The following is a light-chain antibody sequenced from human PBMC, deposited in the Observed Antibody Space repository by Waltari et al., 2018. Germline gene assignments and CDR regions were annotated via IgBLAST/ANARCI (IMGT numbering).Light chain of an antibody. Sequence: DIVLSQSPATLSLSPGERATLSCRASQSVSRYLAWYQRKPGQAPRLLIYDASNRATGIPVRFSGSGSGTDFTLTISSLGPEDFAVYYCLQHSNWPRFTFGPGTKVDIK. CDR1: QSVSRY. J-gene: IGKJ3*01. CDR3: LQHSNWPRFT. V-gene: IGKV3-11*01. CDR2: DAS.